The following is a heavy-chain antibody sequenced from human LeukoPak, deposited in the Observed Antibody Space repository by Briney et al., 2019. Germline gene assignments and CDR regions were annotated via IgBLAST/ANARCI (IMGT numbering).Heavy chain of an antibody. D-gene: IGHD6-13*01. Sequence: PGGSLRLSCVASGFTFSSYGMHWVRQGPGKGLELVAVIWYDGNNKYYADSVKGRFTISRDNSKNTVYLQMNSLRAEDTAVYYCAKYSRSWSQYNWLDPWGQGTLVTVSS. CDR3: AKYSRSWSQYNWLDP. CDR1: GFTFSSYG. CDR2: IWYDGNNK. J-gene: IGHJ5*02. V-gene: IGHV3-33*06.